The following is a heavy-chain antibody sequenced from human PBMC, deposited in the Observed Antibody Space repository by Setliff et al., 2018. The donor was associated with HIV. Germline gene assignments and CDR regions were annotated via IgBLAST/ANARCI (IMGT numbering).Heavy chain of an antibody. CDR2: IYCSGSS. CDR1: GDSVRSCSYY. D-gene: IGHD3-10*01. J-gene: IGHJ4*02. V-gene: IGHV4-39*01. CDR3: ARHYYDSGSPFDS. Sequence: PSETLSLTCTVSGDSVRSCSYYWGWIRQSPGKGLEWIGNIYCSGSSHYNPALTSRVTMPVDTSKNHFSLRLTSVTAADTAVYYCARHYYDSGSPFDSWGQGTVGTVSS.